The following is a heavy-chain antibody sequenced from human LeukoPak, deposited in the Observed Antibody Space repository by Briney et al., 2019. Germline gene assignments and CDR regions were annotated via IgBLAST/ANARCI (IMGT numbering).Heavy chain of an antibody. CDR3: ARVPRILEWFPDY. CDR1: GFTFSSYE. D-gene: IGHD3-3*01. CDR2: ISSSGSTI. Sequence: PGGSLRLSCAASGFTFSSYEMNSVRQAPGKGLEWVSYISSSGSTIYYADSVKGRFTISRDNAKNSLYLQMNSLRAEDTAVYYCARVPRILEWFPDYWGQGTLVTVSS. J-gene: IGHJ4*02. V-gene: IGHV3-48*03.